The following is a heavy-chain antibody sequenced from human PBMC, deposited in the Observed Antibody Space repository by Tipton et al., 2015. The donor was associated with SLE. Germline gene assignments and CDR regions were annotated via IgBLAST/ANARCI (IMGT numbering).Heavy chain of an antibody. D-gene: IGHD3-10*01. CDR3: ASGGYGSGSHYLGGWFDP. J-gene: IGHJ5*02. Sequence: TLSLTCAVSGGSISISSYYWGWIRQPPGKGLEWVGSIYYSGSTYYNPSLKSRVTISVDTSKNQFSLKLSSVTAADMAVYYCASGGYGSGSHYLGGWFDPWGRGTLVTVSS. CDR2: IYYSGST. CDR1: GGSISISSYY. V-gene: IGHV4-39*07.